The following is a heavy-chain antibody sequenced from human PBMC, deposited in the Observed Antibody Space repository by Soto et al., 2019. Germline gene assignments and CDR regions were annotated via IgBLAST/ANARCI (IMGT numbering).Heavy chain of an antibody. D-gene: IGHD3-3*01. J-gene: IGHJ6*02. Sequence: ASVKVSCKASGYTFTSYYMHWVRQAPGQGLEWMGIINPSGGSTSYAQKFQGRVTMTRDTSTSTVYMELSSLRSEDTAVYYCARDHLITIFGVVTYYYYGMDVWGQGTTVTVLL. CDR2: INPSGGST. CDR3: ARDHLITIFGVVTYYYYGMDV. CDR1: GYTFTSYY. V-gene: IGHV1-46*01.